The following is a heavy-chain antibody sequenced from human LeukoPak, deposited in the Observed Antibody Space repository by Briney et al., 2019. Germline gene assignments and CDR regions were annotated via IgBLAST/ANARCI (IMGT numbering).Heavy chain of an antibody. CDR3: ARVYTAMVLNDAFDI. CDR1: GFTFSSYA. J-gene: IGHJ3*02. V-gene: IGHV3-23*01. Sequence: GGSLRLSCAASGFTFSSYAMNWVRQAPGKGLEWVSAISGSGGDTYYADSVKGRFTISRDNSKNTLYLQMNSLRAEDTAVYYCARVYTAMVLNDAFDIWGQGTMVTVSS. D-gene: IGHD5-18*01. CDR2: ISGSGGDT.